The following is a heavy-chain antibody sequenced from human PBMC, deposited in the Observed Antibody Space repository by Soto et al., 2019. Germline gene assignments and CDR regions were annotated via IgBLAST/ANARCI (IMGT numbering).Heavy chain of an antibody. V-gene: IGHV4-38-2*01. Sequence: SETLSLTCAVSGYSISSSYYCCWIRQPPGMELEWIVRLSYRRSTEYNPSLERRVTISVDTSKNHFSLRLTAVIAADTAVYYCARPVGSSSGYNWFDAWGQGTLVTVSS. CDR2: LSYRRST. CDR3: ARPVGSSSGYNWFDA. J-gene: IGHJ5*02. D-gene: IGHD6-6*01. CDR1: GYSISSSYY.